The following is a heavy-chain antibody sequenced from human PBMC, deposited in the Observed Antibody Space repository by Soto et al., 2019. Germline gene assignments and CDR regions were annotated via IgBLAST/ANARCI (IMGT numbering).Heavy chain of an antibody. CDR2: IYYSGST. Sequence: QVQLQESGPGLVKPSETLSLTCTVSGGSVSSGSYYWSWIRQPPGKGLEWIGYIYYSGSTNYNPPIKRRVPTSVDRSKNHFSLMLGAVTAADTAVYYCARGQWLVRWDYYYGRDVWGQGTTVTVSS. D-gene: IGHD6-19*01. CDR1: GGSVSSGSYY. V-gene: IGHV4-61*01. CDR3: ARGQWLVRWDYYYGRDV. J-gene: IGHJ6*02.